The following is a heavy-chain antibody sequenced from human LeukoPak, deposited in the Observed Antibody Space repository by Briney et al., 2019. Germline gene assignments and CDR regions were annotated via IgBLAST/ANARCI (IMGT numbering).Heavy chain of an antibody. CDR2: ISGSGDST. CDR3: AKDSFPKTFDP. J-gene: IGHJ5*02. Sequence: GGSLRLSCVASGFTLRSYVMNWVRQTPGKGLEWVSSISGSGDSTFYADSVKGRFTISRDNSKNTLYLQMNSLRAEDTAVYYCAKDSFPKTFDPWGQGTLVTVSS. V-gene: IGHV3-23*01. CDR1: GFTLRSYV.